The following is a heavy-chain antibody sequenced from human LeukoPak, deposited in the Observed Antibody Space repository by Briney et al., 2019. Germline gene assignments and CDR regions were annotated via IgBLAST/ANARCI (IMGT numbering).Heavy chain of an antibody. CDR3: ARESGTHYYYGMDV. D-gene: IGHD1-1*01. V-gene: IGHV4-59*12. Sequence: SETLSLTCTVSGGSISSYYWSWIRQPPGKGLEWIGYIFYSGTTNYNPSLKSRVTISVDTSKNQFSLKLISVTAADTAVYYCARESGTHYYYGMDVWGQGTTVTVSS. CDR2: IFYSGTT. J-gene: IGHJ6*02. CDR1: GGSISSYY.